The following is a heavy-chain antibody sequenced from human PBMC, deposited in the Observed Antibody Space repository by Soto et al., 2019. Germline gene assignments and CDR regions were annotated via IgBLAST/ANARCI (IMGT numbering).Heavy chain of an antibody. Sequence: ASVKVSSKASGYTFTSYAMHWVRQAPGQRPEWMGWLNAGNGNTKYSQKFQGRVTITRDTSASTAYMELTSPRSEDTAVYYCASPLPLYSSSSDYYYYGMDVWGQGTTVTVSS. D-gene: IGHD6-6*01. J-gene: IGHJ6*02. CDR3: ASPLPLYSSSSDYYYYGMDV. CDR2: LNAGNGNT. CDR1: GYTFTSYA. V-gene: IGHV1-3*01.